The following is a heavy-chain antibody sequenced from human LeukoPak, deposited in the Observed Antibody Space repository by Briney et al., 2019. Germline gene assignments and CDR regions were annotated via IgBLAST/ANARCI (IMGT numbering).Heavy chain of an antibody. D-gene: IGHD1-1*01. CDR1: GYTFTSYA. CDR2: IIPILGIA. CDR3: ARGNDWNDVYYFDY. J-gene: IGHJ4*02. Sequence: SVKVSCKASGYTFTSYAISWVRQAPGQGLEWMGRIIPILGIANYAQKFQGRVTITADKSTSTAYMELSSLRSEDTAVYYCARGNDWNDVYYFDYWGQGTLVTVSS. V-gene: IGHV1-69*04.